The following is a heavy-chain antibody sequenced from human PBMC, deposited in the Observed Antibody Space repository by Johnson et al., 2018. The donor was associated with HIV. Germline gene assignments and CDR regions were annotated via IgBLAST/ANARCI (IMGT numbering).Heavy chain of an antibody. V-gene: IGHV3-7*01. D-gene: IGHD1-1*01. CDR1: AFTFSRYW. J-gene: IGHJ3*02. Sequence: VQLVESGGGLVQPGGSLRLSCAASAFTFSRYWMSWVRQAPGKGLEWVANIKQDGSEKYYVDSVKGRFTISRDNAKKSLYLQMNSLRAEDTAVYYCARDGSNFGAFDIWGQGTMVTVSS. CDR3: ARDGSNFGAFDI. CDR2: IKQDGSEK.